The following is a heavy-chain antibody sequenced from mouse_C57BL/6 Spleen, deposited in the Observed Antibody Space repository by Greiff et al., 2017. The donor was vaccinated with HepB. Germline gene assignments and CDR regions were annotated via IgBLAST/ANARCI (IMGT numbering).Heavy chain of an antibody. V-gene: IGHV1-62-2*01. CDR2: FYPGSGSI. CDR3: ARHEEEEGFSTTGYFDY. J-gene: IGHJ2*01. D-gene: IGHD1-1*01. Sequence: VQLQQSGAELVKPGASVKLSCKASGYTFTEYTIHWVQQRSGQGLEWIGWFYPGSGSIKYNEKFKDKATLTADKSSSTVYMELSRLTYEDSAVYFCARHEEEEGFSTTGYFDYWGQGTTLTVSS. CDR1: GYTFTEYT.